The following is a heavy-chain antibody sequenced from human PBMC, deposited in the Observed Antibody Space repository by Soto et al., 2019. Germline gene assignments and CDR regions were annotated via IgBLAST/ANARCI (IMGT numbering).Heavy chain of an antibody. CDR3: ARGPPLGVLKFYYYYYMDV. D-gene: IGHD2-8*01. CDR2: INAGNGNT. CDR1: GYTFTIYA. Sequence: ASVKLSCKASGYTFTIYARDRVRQAPGQRLEWMGWINAGNGNTKCSQKFQGRVTITRDTSASTAYMELSSLTSEDTAVYFCARGPPLGVLKFYYYYYMDVWGKGTTDTVSS. J-gene: IGHJ6*03. V-gene: IGHV1-3*01.